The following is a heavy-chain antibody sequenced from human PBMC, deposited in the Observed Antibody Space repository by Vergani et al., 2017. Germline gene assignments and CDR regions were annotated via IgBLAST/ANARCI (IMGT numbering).Heavy chain of an antibody. J-gene: IGHJ1*01. CDR1: GFTFDTYT. CDR3: TTAWGLYYLHGEYFQY. V-gene: IGHV3-23*01. Sequence: EVQLLESGGGLVQPGGSRRLSCAGAGFTFDTYTMAYVRQAPGQGLEWVATISSGGGDRFYADSVKGRFTISRDNSKNTLFLQMNSLKDEDTAVYYCTTAWGLYYLHGEYFQYWGRGTLVSVSS. CDR2: ISSGGGDR. D-gene: IGHD3-10*01.